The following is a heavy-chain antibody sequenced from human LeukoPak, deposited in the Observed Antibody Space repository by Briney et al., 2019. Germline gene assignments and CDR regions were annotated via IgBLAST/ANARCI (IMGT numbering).Heavy chain of an antibody. J-gene: IGHJ4*02. CDR3: ARAGNLWSGYYEVPDY. D-gene: IGHD3-3*01. V-gene: IGHV3-21*04. CDR2: ISSSSSYI. Sequence: PGGSLRLSCAASGFTFSSYSMTWVRQAPGKGLEWVSSISSSSSYIYYADSVKGRFTISRDNAKNSLYLQMNSLRAEDTAVYYCARAGNLWSGYYEVPDYWGQGTLVTVSS. CDR1: GFTFSSYS.